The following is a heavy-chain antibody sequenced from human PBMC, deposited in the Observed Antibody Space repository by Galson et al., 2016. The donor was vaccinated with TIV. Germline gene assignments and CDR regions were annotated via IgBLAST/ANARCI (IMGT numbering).Heavy chain of an antibody. Sequence: SLRLSCAASGFTFSTYWMTWVRQAPGTGLEWVANIQGDGSDKYYGDSVRGRFTISRDNAKNSLYLQMDNLRAADTAVYYCAKFKGTLSGYYVGSGSFDGFDSWGQGTLVTVS. V-gene: IGHV3-7*01. CDR1: GFTFSTYW. CDR2: IQGDGSDK. J-gene: IGHJ4*02. D-gene: IGHD3-10*01. CDR3: AKFKGTLSGYYVGSGSFDGFDS.